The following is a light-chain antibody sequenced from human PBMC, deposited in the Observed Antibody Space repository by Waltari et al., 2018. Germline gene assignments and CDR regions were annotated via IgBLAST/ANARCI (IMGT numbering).Light chain of an antibody. CDR3: YSAADNIVV. Sequence: SYELTQPSSVSVSPGQTARITCSGDVLAKKYARWFQQKPGQARVLVVYEASERPSGIPERFSGSSSGTTGSLTISGAQVEDEADYYCYSAADNIVVFGGGTKLTVL. J-gene: IGLJ2*01. CDR2: EAS. V-gene: IGLV3-27*01. CDR1: VLAKKY.